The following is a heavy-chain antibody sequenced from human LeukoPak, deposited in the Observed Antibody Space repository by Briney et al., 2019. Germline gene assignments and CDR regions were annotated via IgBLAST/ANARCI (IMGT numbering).Heavy chain of an antibody. J-gene: IGHJ6*03. CDR3: AKGTSWISPYYYMDV. V-gene: IGHV3-23*01. CDR2: TGIRGDNT. Sequence: PGGSLRLSCLASGFAFSNYAMSWVRQAPGKGLEWVSGTGIRGDNTYYADSVKGRFTISRDNSKNTLYLQMNSLRAEDTALYYCAKGTSWISPYYYMDVWGTGTTVTVSS. CDR1: GFAFSNYA. D-gene: IGHD2-2*01.